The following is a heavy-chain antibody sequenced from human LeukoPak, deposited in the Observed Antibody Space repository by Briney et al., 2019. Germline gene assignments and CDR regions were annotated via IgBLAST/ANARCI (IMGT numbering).Heavy chain of an antibody. CDR1: GFTFSSYS. CDR3: ARDYGHPGYSSGWYPIDI. J-gene: IGHJ3*02. Sequence: GGSLRLSCAASGFTFSSYSMNWVRQAPGKGLEWVSSISSSSSYIYYADSVKGRFTISRDNAKNSLYLQMNSLRAEDTAVYYCARDYGHPGYSSGWYPIDIWGQGTMVTVPS. D-gene: IGHD6-19*01. V-gene: IGHV3-21*01. CDR2: ISSSSSYI.